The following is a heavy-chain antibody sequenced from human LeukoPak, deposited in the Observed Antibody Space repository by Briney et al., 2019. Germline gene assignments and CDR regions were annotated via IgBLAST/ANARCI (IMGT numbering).Heavy chain of an antibody. CDR2: ITPRDSDT. Sequence: GESLKISCKASGYSFSSHWIGWVRQRPGKGLEWMGIITPRDSDTTYSPSFQGQVTISADRSIRTAYLQWRSLKASDSATYYCARGAADTFYYYYYMDVWGKGTTVTVS. D-gene: IGHD5-18*01. CDR1: GYSFSSHW. CDR3: ARGAADTFYYYYYMDV. V-gene: IGHV5-51*01. J-gene: IGHJ6*03.